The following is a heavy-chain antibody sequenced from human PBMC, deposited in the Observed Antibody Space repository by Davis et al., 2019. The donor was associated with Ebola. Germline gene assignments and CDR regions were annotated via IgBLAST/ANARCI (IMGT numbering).Heavy chain of an antibody. V-gene: IGHV4-61*01. D-gene: IGHD4-23*01. CDR3: ARGGDYGGYDDAFDI. Sequence: MPSETLSLTCTVSGGSVSSGSYYWSWLRQPPGKGLEWIGYIYYSGSTNYNPSLKSRVTISVDTSKNQFSLKLSSVTAADTAVYYCARGGDYGGYDDAFDIWGQGTMVTVSS. CDR1: GGSVSSGSYY. CDR2: IYYSGST. J-gene: IGHJ3*02.